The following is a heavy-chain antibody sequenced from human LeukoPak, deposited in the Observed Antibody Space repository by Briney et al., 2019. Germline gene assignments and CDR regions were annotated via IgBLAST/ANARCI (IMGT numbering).Heavy chain of an antibody. D-gene: IGHD3/OR15-3a*01. CDR1: GFIFNNNA. Sequence: GKSLRLSCAASGFIFNNNAIHWVRQASGKGLEWVTVISFDGRDKHHADSVKGRFTISRDNSKNTLYLQMSSLRVEDTAMYYCARDLRKSADYYFDYWGQGTLVTVSS. CDR2: ISFDGRDK. J-gene: IGHJ4*02. V-gene: IGHV3-30*04. CDR3: ARDLRKSADYYFDY.